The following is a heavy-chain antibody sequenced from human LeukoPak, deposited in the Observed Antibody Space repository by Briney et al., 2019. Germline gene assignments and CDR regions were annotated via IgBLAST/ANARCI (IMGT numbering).Heavy chain of an antibody. D-gene: IGHD1-26*01. Sequence: TGESLKISCKASGYTFTSFWIGWVRQMPGKGLEWMGIIYPGDSDTRYSPSFQGQVTISADKSISTAYLQWSSLKASDTAMYYCARQAWESQFPRRFDFWGQGTLVTVSS. CDR3: ARQAWESQFPRRFDF. J-gene: IGHJ4*02. CDR1: GYTFTSFW. V-gene: IGHV5-51*01. CDR2: IYPGDSDT.